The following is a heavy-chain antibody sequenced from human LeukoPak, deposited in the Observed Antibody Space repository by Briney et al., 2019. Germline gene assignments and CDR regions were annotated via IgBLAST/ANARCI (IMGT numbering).Heavy chain of an antibody. D-gene: IGHD3-22*01. J-gene: IGHJ3*02. Sequence: GESLKISCKGSGYSFTSYWIGWVRQMPGKGLEWMGIIYPGGSDTRYSPSFQGQVTISADKSISTAYLQWSSLKASDTAMYYCARANNYYDSSGYYYGRRLDAFDIWGQGTMVTVSS. CDR1: GYSFTSYW. CDR3: ARANNYYDSSGYYYGRRLDAFDI. V-gene: IGHV5-51*01. CDR2: IYPGGSDT.